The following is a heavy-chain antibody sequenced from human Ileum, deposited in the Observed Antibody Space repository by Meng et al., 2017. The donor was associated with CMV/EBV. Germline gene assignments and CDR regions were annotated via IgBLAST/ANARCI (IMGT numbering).Heavy chain of an antibody. CDR1: GGSISNYY. J-gene: IGHJ4*02. V-gene: IGHV4-4*07. D-gene: IGHD3-10*01. Sequence: QVHLPAPAPGLLKTSETLSLTCYVSGGSISNYYWSWIRQPAGKGLEWIAHIYTSGTTNYNPSLKSRVTMSVDTSRNQFSLKLTSVTAADTAVYYCARNYGSGNWNFFHYWGQGTLVTVSS. CDR3: ARNYGSGNWNFFHY. CDR2: IYTSGTT.